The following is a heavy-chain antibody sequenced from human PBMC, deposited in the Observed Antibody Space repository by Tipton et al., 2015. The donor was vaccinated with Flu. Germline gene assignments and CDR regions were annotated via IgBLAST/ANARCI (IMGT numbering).Heavy chain of an antibody. CDR1: GGSISRGSYY. J-gene: IGHJ3*02. V-gene: IGHV4-61*02. D-gene: IGHD4-17*01. CDR3: ARGDYGDYDHEVDAFDI. Sequence: TLSLTCTVTGGSISRGSYYYNWIRQPAGEGLEWIGRIYTNTNTHYKPSLKSRVTISIDRSKNQFSLRLSSVTAADTAMYYCARGDYGDYDHEVDAFDIWGQGKLVTVSA. CDR2: IYTNTNT.